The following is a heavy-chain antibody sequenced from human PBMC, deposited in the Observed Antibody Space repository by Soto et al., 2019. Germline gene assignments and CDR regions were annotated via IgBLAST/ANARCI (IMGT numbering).Heavy chain of an antibody. J-gene: IGHJ1*01. Sequence: GSLRLSCAASVFTFSSYAMSWVRQAPGKGLEWVSAISGSGGSTYYADSVKGRFTISRDNSKNTLYLQMNSLRAEDTAVYYCAKDLVDPPLQHWGQGTLVTVSS. CDR2: ISGSGGST. CDR1: VFTFSSYA. V-gene: IGHV3-23*01. D-gene: IGHD2-15*01. CDR3: AKDLVDPPLQH.